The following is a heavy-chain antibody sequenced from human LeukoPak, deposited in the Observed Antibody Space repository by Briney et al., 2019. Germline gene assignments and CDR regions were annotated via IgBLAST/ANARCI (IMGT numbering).Heavy chain of an antibody. CDR3: ARDGDTSGHFSHNDY. D-gene: IGHD3-22*01. J-gene: IGHJ4*02. CDR2: VSLDGSKT. V-gene: IGHV3-30*03. Sequence: PGGSLRLSCAASGFTFSDYGMHWVRQAPGKGLEWVAIVSLDGSKTYYADSVKGRFTISRDNSKNTLYLQMSSLRSEDTAVYYCARDGDTSGHFSHNDYWGLGTLVTVSS. CDR1: GFTFSDYG.